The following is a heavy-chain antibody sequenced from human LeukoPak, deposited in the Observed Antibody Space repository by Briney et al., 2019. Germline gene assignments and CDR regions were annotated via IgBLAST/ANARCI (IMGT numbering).Heavy chain of an antibody. CDR3: ARRGDRWASYYFDY. J-gene: IGHJ4*02. Sequence: ASVTVSCKASGYTFTSYGISWVRQAPGQGLEWMGWISAYNGNTNYAQKLQGRVTMTTDTSTSTAYMELRSLRSDDTAVYYCARRGDRWASYYFDYWGQGTLVTVSS. V-gene: IGHV1-18*01. D-gene: IGHD1-26*01. CDR1: GYTFTSYG. CDR2: ISAYNGNT.